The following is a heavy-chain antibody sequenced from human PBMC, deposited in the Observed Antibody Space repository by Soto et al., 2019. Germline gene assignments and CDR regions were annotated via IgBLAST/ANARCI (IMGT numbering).Heavy chain of an antibody. J-gene: IGHJ3*02. D-gene: IGHD2-21*02. CDR2: IYYSGST. V-gene: IGHV4-31*03. Sequence: KPSETLSLTCTVSGGSISSGGYYWSWIRQHPGKGLEWIGYIYYSGSTYHNPSLKSRVTISVDTSKNQFSLKLSSVTAADTAVYYCARAREWDRGTVVTPASAFDIWGQGTMVTVSS. CDR3: ARAREWDRGTVVTPASAFDI. CDR1: GGSISSGGYY.